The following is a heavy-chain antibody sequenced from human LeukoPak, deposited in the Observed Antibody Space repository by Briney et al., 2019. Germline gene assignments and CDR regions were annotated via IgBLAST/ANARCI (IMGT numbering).Heavy chain of an antibody. CDR2: INHSGST. J-gene: IGHJ3*02. CDR1: GGSFSGYY. CDR3: AYHYGSGSSPDAFDI. D-gene: IGHD3-10*01. Sequence: PSETLSLTCAVYGGSFSGYYWSWIRQPPGKGLEWIGEINHSGSTNYNPSLKSRVTISVDTSKNQFSLKLSSVTAADTAVYYCAYHYGSGSSPDAFDIWGQGTMVTVSS. V-gene: IGHV4-34*01.